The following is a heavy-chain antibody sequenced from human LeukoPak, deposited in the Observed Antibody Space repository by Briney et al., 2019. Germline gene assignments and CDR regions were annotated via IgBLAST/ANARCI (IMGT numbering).Heavy chain of an antibody. CDR3: ARRYSSGWYGYYYYYYMDV. Sequence: RPGGSLRLSCAASGFTFDDYGMGWVRQAPGKGLESVSGINWNGGSTGYADSVKGRFTISRDNAKNSLYLQMNSLRAEDTALYYCARRYSSGWYGYYYYYYMDVWGKGTTVTVSS. CDR2: INWNGGST. V-gene: IGHV3-20*04. J-gene: IGHJ6*03. CDR1: GFTFDDYG. D-gene: IGHD6-19*01.